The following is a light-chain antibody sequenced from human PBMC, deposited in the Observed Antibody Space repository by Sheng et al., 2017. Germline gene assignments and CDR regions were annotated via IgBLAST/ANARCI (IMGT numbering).Light chain of an antibody. Sequence: EIVMTQSPATLSLSPGERATLSCRASQSVSRNLAWYQQKSGQAPXLLISAGATRATGIPARFSGGGSGTEFTLTITSLQSEDFAVYYCQQYSTWPFTFGPGTKVDI. CDR1: QSVSRN. J-gene: IGKJ3*01. CDR2: AGA. V-gene: IGKV3-15*01. CDR3: QQYSTWPFT.